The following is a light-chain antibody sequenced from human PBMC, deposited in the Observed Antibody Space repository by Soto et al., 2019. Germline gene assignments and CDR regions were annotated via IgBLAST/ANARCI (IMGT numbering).Light chain of an antibody. CDR3: QQYGSSPWT. CDR2: SAS. J-gene: IGKJ1*01. V-gene: IGKV3-20*01. Sequence: EIVLTQSPGTLSLSPGERATLSCRASQSFSSSYLAWYQQKPGQAPRLLIYSASSRAAGIPDRFSGSGSGTDFTLTISRLEPEDFAVYYCQQYGSSPWTFGQGTKVDIK. CDR1: QSFSSSY.